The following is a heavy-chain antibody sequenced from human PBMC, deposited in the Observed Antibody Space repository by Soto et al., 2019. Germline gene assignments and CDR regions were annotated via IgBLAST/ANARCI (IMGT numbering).Heavy chain of an antibody. V-gene: IGHV3-23*01. CDR3: AKRATGTYFDY. J-gene: IGHJ4*02. Sequence: EVQLLESGGGLVQPGGSLRLSCADSGFTFSSYAMNWVRLAPGKGLEWVSVISGSGGSTYYADSVKGRFTISRDNSKITLYLQMNSLRAEDTAVYYCAKRATGTYFDYWGQGTLVTVSS. CDR2: ISGSGGST. CDR1: GFTFSSYA. D-gene: IGHD1-1*01.